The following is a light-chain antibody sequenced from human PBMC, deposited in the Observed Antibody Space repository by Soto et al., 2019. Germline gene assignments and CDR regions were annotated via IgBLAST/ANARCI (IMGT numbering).Light chain of an antibody. CDR3: HLWDNTSDQPV. Sequence: YELTQPPSVSVTPGQTARIPCGGNDIGTKSVHWYQQKPDQSPVLVVYDDSDRPSGIPERFSGSNSGNAATLTISRVEAGDEADYYCHLWDNTSDQPVFGGGTKLTVL. J-gene: IGLJ2*01. V-gene: IGLV3-21*02. CDR2: DDS. CDR1: DIGTKS.